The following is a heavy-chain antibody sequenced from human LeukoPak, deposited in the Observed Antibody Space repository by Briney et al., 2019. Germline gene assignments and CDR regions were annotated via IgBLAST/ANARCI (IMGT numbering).Heavy chain of an antibody. V-gene: IGHV4-31*03. Sequence: SGTLSLTCTVSGGSISSGGYYWSWIRQHPGKGLEWIGYIYYSGSTYYNPSLKSRVTISVDTSKNQFSLKLSSVTAADTAVYYCARSRGSSWYYFDYWGQGTLVTVSS. J-gene: IGHJ4*02. CDR3: ARSRGSSWYYFDY. CDR1: GGSISSGGYY. D-gene: IGHD6-13*01. CDR2: IYYSGST.